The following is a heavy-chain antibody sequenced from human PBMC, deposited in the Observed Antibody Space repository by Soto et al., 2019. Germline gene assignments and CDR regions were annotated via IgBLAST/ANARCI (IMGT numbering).Heavy chain of an antibody. D-gene: IGHD3-22*01. CDR3: ARTTATMILFPSPPDY. CDR1: GYTFTSYG. Sequence: GASVKVSCKASGYTFTSYGISWVRQAPGQGLEWMGWISAYNGNTNYAQKLQGRVTMTTDTSTCTAYMELRSLRSDDTAVYYCARTTATMILFPSPPDYWGQGTLVTVSS. CDR2: ISAYNGNT. V-gene: IGHV1-18*01. J-gene: IGHJ4*02.